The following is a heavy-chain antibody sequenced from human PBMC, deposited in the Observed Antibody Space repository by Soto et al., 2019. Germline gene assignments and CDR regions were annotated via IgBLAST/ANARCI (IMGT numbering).Heavy chain of an antibody. Sequence: EVQLVESGGGLVKPGRSLRLSCTVFGFSFGDYAMSWFRQAPGKGLECVGFIRSKAYGGRTDYAASVTGRFTISRDDSRSIAYLQVNRLKTEDTAVYYCSRLLLNRNTYSHYYYGVDVWGQGTTVTVSS. V-gene: IGHV3-49*05. CDR1: GFSFGDYA. CDR2: IRSKAYGGRT. J-gene: IGHJ6*02. CDR3: SRLLLNRNTYSHYYYGVDV. D-gene: IGHD2-21*01.